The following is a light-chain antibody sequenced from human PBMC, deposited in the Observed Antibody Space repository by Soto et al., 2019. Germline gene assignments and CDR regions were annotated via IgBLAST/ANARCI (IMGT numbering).Light chain of an antibody. CDR3: SSYTSSSTRV. Sequence: QSALTQPPSVSGSPGQSVTISCTGTSTDFVSYNRVSWYQQPPGTAPKLIIYEASNRPSGVPGRFSGSKSGNTASLTISGLQAADEADYYCSSYTSSSTRVFGGGTKLTVL. V-gene: IGLV2-18*02. CDR1: STDFVSYNR. J-gene: IGLJ3*02. CDR2: EAS.